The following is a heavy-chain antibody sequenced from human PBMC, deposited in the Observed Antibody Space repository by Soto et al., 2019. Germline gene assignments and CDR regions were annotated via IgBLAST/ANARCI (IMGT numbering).Heavy chain of an antibody. Sequence: SQTLSLTCAITGDRVSSNSAGWGGVIHSASRGLEWLGRTYYRSKWYYEYAVSVRGRITTNPDTSKNQYSLQLNSVTPEDTAVYFCARGEQYSGRIFDYWGQGTLVTVSS. CDR3: ARGEQYSGRIFDY. D-gene: IGHD1-26*01. CDR2: TYYRSKWYY. J-gene: IGHJ4*01. V-gene: IGHV6-1*01. CDR1: GDRVSSNSAG.